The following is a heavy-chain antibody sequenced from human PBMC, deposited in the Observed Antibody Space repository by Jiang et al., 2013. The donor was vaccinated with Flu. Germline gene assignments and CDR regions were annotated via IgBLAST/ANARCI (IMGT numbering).Heavy chain of an antibody. CDR1: GFTFTSSA. CDR3: AAATNSAVYYYGMDV. Sequence: SGAEVKKPGTSVKVSCKASGFTFTSSAMQWVRQARGQRLEWIGWIVVGSGNTNYAQKFQERVTITRDMSTSTAYMELSSLRSEDTAVYYCAAATNSAVYYYGMDVWGQGTTVTVSS. J-gene: IGHJ6*02. CDR2: IVVGSGNT. V-gene: IGHV1-58*02. D-gene: IGHD1/OR15-1a*01.